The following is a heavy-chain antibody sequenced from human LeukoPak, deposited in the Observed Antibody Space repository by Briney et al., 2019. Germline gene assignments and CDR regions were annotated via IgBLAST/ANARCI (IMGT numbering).Heavy chain of an antibody. Sequence: ASVKVSCKVSGYTLTELSMHCVRQAPAKAREWMGGFDPRYGETNYAQTTQSRATTTAHTSTTTAYTQPSSLRSADTAVYYRATTPRCVGCGRGGQQWLVRAAFAIWGQGPMVTVSS. CDR1: GYTLTELS. J-gene: IGHJ3*02. CDR3: ATTPRCVGCGRGGQQWLVRAAFAI. V-gene: IGHV1-24*01. D-gene: IGHD6-19*01. CDR2: FDPRYGET.